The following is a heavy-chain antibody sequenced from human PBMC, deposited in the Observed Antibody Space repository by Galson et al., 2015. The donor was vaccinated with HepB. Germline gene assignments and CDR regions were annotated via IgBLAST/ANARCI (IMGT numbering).Heavy chain of an antibody. CDR2: ISYEGSSD. CDR3: AKCPQSDCYYLDY. CDR1: GFIFSSFG. V-gene: IGHV3-30*18. J-gene: IGHJ4*02. D-gene: IGHD2-15*01. Sequence: SLRLSCAVSGFIFSSFGMHWVRQAPGKGLEWVSVISYEGSSDFYADSVKGRFTISRDNSKNTLYLRMNDLRPEDTAVYYCAKCPQSDCYYLDYWGQGTLVTVSS.